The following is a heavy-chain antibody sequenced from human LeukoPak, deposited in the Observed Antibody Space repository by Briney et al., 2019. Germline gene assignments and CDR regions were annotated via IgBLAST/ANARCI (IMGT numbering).Heavy chain of an antibody. CDR1: GYTFTKYY. CDR3: ARDPGRIVVVPAGYDY. Sequence: GASVKVSCKTSGYTFTKYYMHWVRQAPGQGLEWMGIINPSGGGTGYAQKFQGRVTMTRDTSTSTVYMELRSLRSDDTAVYYCARDPGRIVVVPAGYDYWGQGTLVTVSS. D-gene: IGHD2-2*01. J-gene: IGHJ4*02. V-gene: IGHV1-46*01. CDR2: INPSGGGT.